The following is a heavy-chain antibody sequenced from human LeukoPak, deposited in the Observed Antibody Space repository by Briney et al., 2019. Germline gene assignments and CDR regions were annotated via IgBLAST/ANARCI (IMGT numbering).Heavy chain of an antibody. D-gene: IGHD6-13*01. CDR3: ARGVQQLVFDY. CDR2: IIPILGIA. V-gene: IGHV1-69*04. Sequence: SVKVSCKASGGTFSSYAISWVRQAPGQGLEWMGRIIPILGIANYAQKFQGRVTITADKSTSTAYKELSSLRSEDTAVYYCARGVQQLVFDYWGQGTLVTVSS. J-gene: IGHJ4*02. CDR1: GGTFSSYA.